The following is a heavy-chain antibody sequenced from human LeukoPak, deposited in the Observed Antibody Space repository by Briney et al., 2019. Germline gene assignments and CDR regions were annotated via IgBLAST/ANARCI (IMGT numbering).Heavy chain of an antibody. D-gene: IGHD6-13*01. Sequence: GGSLRLSCSASGFTFSSFAMHWVRQAPGKGLEYISAITTNGGSTYYVDSVRGRFTISRDNSKNTVYLQLSSLRAEDTAVYYCVKVAAAGIGAFDIWGQGTMVTVSS. J-gene: IGHJ3*02. CDR1: GFTFSSFA. CDR2: ITTNGGST. V-gene: IGHV3-64D*06. CDR3: VKVAAAGIGAFDI.